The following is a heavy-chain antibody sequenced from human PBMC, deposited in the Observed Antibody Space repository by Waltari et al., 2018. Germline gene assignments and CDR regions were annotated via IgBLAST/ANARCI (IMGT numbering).Heavy chain of an antibody. CDR1: GHTLTELS. CDR3: ATGLITISGVTNDF. V-gene: IGHV1-24*01. Sequence: QVQLIQSGAEVKKPGASLRVSCKDSGHTLTELSMHWVRQAPGKGLEWMAGCGPGDGDRLYARAFQGRITLTDETPADTAYLELSSLRSNDTAIYFCATGLITISGVTNDFWGQGTLVTVSS. D-gene: IGHD3-3*01. CDR2: CGPGDGDR. J-gene: IGHJ4*02.